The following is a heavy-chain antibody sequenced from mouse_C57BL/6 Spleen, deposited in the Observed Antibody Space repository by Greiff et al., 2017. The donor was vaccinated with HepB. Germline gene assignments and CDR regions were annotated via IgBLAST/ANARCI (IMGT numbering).Heavy chain of an antibody. CDR2: ILPGSGST. CDR3: ARNGITTVVATKGYFDY. Sequence: QVQLQQSGAELMKPGASVKLSCKATGYTFTGYWIEWVKQRPGHGLEWIGEILPGSGSTNYNEKFKGKATFTADTSSNTAYMQLSSLNTEDSAIYYCARNGITTVVATKGYFDYWGQGTTLTVSS. V-gene: IGHV1-9*01. CDR1: GYTFTGYW. D-gene: IGHD1-1*01. J-gene: IGHJ2*01.